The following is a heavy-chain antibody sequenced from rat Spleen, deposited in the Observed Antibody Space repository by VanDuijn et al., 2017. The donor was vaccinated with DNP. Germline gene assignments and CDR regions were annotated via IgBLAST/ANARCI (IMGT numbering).Heavy chain of an antibody. J-gene: IGHJ2*01. CDR3: ARGGTYYFDY. V-gene: IGHV5S13*01. CDR2: INTDGGST. Sequence: EVQLVESGGGSVQPGRSLKVSCAASGFTFSDYGMAWVRQAPGKGLEWVASINTDGGSTYYPDSVKGRFTISRDDAKDTLSLQMNSLRSEDTATYYCARGGTYYFDYWGQGVMVTVSS. CDR1: GFTFSDYG.